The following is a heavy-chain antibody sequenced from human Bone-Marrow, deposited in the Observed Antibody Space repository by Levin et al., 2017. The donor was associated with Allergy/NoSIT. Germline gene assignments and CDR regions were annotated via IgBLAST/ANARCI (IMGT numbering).Heavy chain of an antibody. Sequence: GGSLRLSCAASGFIFSNYAMNWVRQAPGKGLEWVSQISGSGGNTHYADSVKGRFTFSRDNSKNTLYLQMNSLRAEDTAVYYCAGYDTSAYHSPCDYWGQGALVTVSS. CDR2: ISGSGGNT. J-gene: IGHJ4*02. V-gene: IGHV3-23*01. CDR3: AGYDTSAYHSPCDY. D-gene: IGHD3-22*01. CDR1: GFIFSNYA.